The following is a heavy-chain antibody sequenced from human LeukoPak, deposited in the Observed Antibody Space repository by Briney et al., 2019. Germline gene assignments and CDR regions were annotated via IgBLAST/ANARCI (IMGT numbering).Heavy chain of an antibody. CDR3: AMGIAAKIPKGWFDP. V-gene: IGHV4-38-2*02. J-gene: IGHJ5*02. Sequence: NPSETLSLTCTVSGYSISSGYYWGWIRQPPGKGLEWIGSIYHSGSTYYNPSLKSRVTISVDTSKNQFSLKLSSVTAADTAVYYCAMGIAAKIPKGWFDPWGQGTLVTVSS. CDR2: IYHSGST. CDR1: GYSISSGYY. D-gene: IGHD6-13*01.